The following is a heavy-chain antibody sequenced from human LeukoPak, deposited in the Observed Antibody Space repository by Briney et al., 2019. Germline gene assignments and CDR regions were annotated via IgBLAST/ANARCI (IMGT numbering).Heavy chain of an antibody. J-gene: IGHJ5*02. CDR1: GGSISSYY. V-gene: IGHV4-59*01. Sequence: SETLSLTCTVSGGSISSYYWSWIRQPPGKGLEWIGYIYYSGSTNYNPSLKSRVTISVDTSKNQFSLKLSSVTAADTAVYYCARAGLEWSYRNWFDPWGQGTLVTVSS. CDR3: ARAGLEWSYRNWFDP. CDR2: IYYSGST. D-gene: IGHD3-3*01.